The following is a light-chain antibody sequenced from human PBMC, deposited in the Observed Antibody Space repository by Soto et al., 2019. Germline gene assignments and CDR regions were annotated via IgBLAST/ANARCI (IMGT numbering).Light chain of an antibody. V-gene: IGKV1-5*03. CDR2: RSS. J-gene: IGKJ1*01. CDR3: QEYNGDSRT. Sequence: DIQMTQSPSTLSASVGDRVTITCRASQSISMWLAWYQQKPGRAPKLLIYRSSNLETGVPSRFSGAGSGTEFTLTISSLQPDDLGTYFCQEYNGDSRTFGHGTNVEIK. CDR1: QSISMW.